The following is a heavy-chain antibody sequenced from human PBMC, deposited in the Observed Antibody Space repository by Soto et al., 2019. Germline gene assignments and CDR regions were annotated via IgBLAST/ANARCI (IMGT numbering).Heavy chain of an antibody. CDR2: IWHDGSNK. D-gene: IGHD1-1*01. Sequence: QVQVVESGGGVVQPGRSLRLSCAASGFTFSSYTMYWVRQAPGKGLEGVAVIWHDGSNKYYVDSVKGRFTISRDNSKNTLYLQMNSLGAEDTAVYYCAREDWNDGHYCGMGVWGQGTTVTVSS. V-gene: IGHV3-33*01. CDR3: AREDWNDGHYCGMGV. CDR1: GFTFSSYT. J-gene: IGHJ6*02.